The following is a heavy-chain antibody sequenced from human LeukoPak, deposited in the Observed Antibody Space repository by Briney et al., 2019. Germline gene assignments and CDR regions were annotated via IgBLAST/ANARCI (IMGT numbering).Heavy chain of an antibody. D-gene: IGHD3-3*01. Sequence: GASVKVSCRASGYTFTSYGISWVRQAPGQGLEWMGWISAYNGNTNYAQKLQGRVTMTTDTSTSTAYMELRSLRSDDTAVYYCARDRSPYYDFWSGYYCWGQGTLVTVSS. J-gene: IGHJ4*02. CDR2: ISAYNGNT. CDR1: GYTFTSYG. V-gene: IGHV1-18*01. CDR3: ARDRSPYYDFWSGYYC.